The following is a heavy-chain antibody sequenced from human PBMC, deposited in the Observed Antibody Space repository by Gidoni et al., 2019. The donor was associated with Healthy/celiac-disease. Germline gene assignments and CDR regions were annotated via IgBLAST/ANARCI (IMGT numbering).Heavy chain of an antibody. CDR3: ARNRISGSYADYGD. J-gene: IGHJ4*02. CDR2: ISSSGSTI. CDR1: GFSFCDYY. D-gene: IGHD1-26*01. Sequence: QVQLVVSGGGLVKPGGSLRLSCAASGFSFCDYYLSWIRQAPGKGLEWVSYISSSGSTIYYEDAVKGRFTISRDKAKNSLYQQMNSLRAEDTAVYYCARNRISGSYADYGDWGQGTLVTVSS. V-gene: IGHV3-11*01.